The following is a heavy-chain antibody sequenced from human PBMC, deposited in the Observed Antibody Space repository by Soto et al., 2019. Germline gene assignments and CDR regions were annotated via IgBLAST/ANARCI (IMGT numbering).Heavy chain of an antibody. Sequence: ASVKVSCKASGYTFPGYYMHWVRQAPGQGLEWMGWINPNSGGTNYAQKFQGWVTMTRDTSISTAYMELSRLRSEDTAVYYCARDVSSGYGGHVNKPFDYWGQGTLVTVSS. CDR3: ARDVSSGYGGHVNKPFDY. J-gene: IGHJ4*02. V-gene: IGHV1-2*04. D-gene: IGHD5-12*01. CDR2: INPNSGGT. CDR1: GYTFPGYY.